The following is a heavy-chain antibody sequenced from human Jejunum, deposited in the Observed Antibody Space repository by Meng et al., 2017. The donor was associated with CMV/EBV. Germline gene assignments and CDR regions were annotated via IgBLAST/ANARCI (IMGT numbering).Heavy chain of an antibody. D-gene: IGHD3-16*01. J-gene: IGHJ6*02. Sequence: SLRLSCSASGFTVSSKFINWVRQAPGKGLEWVSGGTTYFADSVKGRFTVSRDDSKNTLFLQMDSLRPDDTAVYYCAIYDTREGSMDVWGPGTTVTVSS. CDR3: AIYDTREGSMDV. CDR2: GTT. V-gene: IGHV3-66*02. CDR1: GFTVSSKF.